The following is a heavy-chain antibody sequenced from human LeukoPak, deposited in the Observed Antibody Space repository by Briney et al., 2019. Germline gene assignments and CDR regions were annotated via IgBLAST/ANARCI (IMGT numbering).Heavy chain of an antibody. Sequence: SVKVSCKASGCTFSSYAISWVRQAPGQGLEWMGRIIPIFGIANYAQKFQGRVTITADKSTSTAYMELSSLRSEDTAVYYCARPSYSSGMDWGQGTLVTVSS. V-gene: IGHV1-69*04. CDR3: ARPSYSSGMD. D-gene: IGHD6-19*01. CDR1: GCTFSSYA. J-gene: IGHJ4*02. CDR2: IIPIFGIA.